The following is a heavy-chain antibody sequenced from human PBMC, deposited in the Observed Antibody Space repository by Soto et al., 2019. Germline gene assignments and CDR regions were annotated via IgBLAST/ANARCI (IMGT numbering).Heavy chain of an antibody. CDR1: GFTVSSNY. J-gene: IGHJ5*02. CDR3: AGGKYYDFWSGYYWFDP. V-gene: IGHV3-53*01. D-gene: IGHD3-3*01. Sequence: SLRLSCAASGFTVSSNYMSWVRQAPGKGLEWVSVIYSGGSTYYADSVKGRFTISRDNSKNTLYLQMNSLRAEDTAVYYCAGGKYYDFWSGYYWFDPWGQGTLVTVSS. CDR2: IYSGGST.